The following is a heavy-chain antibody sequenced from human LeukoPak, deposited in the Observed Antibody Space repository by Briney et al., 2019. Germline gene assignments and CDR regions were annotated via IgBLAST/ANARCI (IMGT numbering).Heavy chain of an antibody. J-gene: IGHJ5*02. V-gene: IGHV3-66*01. CDR3: ARDPGAAVYNLWS. D-gene: IGHD3-10*01. CDR1: GLTVSNNY. CDR2: IYSGGAT. Sequence: GGSLRLSCAVSGLTVSNNYMIWVRQAPGKGLECVSLIYSGGATSYADSVKGRFTISRDNSQNMLYLQMNSPRVEDTAVYYCARDPGAAVYNLWSWGQGTLVTVSS.